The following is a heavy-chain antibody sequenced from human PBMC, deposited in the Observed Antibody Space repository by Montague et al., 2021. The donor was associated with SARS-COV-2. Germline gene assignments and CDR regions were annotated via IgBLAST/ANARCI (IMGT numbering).Heavy chain of an antibody. V-gene: IGHV4-39*01. D-gene: IGHD3-9*01. J-gene: IGHJ4*02. CDR1: GDSISSSDYY. CDR2: VYYNGAT. CDR3: PRHPRYDVVTYYPDF. Sequence: SETLSLTCSVSGDSISSSDYYWGWIRQPPGKGLDWIGNVYYNGATYYNPSLQSRLTISGDRTKNQFSLELKSVPAADTAVYYCPRHPRYDVVTYYPDFWGQGILVTVSS.